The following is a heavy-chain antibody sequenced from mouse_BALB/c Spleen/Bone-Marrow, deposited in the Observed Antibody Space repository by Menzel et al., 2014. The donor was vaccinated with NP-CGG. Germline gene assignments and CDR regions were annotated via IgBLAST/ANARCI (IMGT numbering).Heavy chain of an antibody. V-gene: IGHV1S137*01. Sequence: QFPLPQSGAALVRPGVSVKISCKGSGYTFTDYAMHWVKQSHAKSLEWIGVISPYYGDASYNQKFKGKATRTVDKASSTAYMELARLTSEDAAIDDGASGNYYYAMDYWGQGTAGTGSS. CDR2: ISPYYGDA. J-gene: IGHJ4*01. D-gene: IGHD2-1*01. CDR1: GYTFTDYA. CDR3: ASGNYYYAMDY.